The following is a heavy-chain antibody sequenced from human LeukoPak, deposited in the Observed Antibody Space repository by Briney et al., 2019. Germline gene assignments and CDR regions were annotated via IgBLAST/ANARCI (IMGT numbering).Heavy chain of an antibody. J-gene: IGHJ3*02. D-gene: IGHD5-12*01. CDR2: IIPIFDTP. Sequence: GASVKVSCKASGGTFSSYAISWVRQAPGQGLEWMGGIIPIFDTPNYSQRFQGRLTITADESTTTTYMELSSLRSEDTAMYYCARKDIVAMGEAFDIWGQGTMVTVSS. CDR1: GGTFSSYA. V-gene: IGHV1-69*13. CDR3: ARKDIVAMGEAFDI.